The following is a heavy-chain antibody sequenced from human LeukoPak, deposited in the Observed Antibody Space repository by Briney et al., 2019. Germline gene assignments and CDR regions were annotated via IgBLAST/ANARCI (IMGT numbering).Heavy chain of an antibody. CDR3: ARVKITVAGPFDH. CDR2: MYHSGST. D-gene: IGHD6-19*01. J-gene: IGHJ4*02. Sequence: SETLSLTCTVSGGSISSSDYYWGWIRQPPGKGLEWIETMYHSGSTYYNPSLKSRVTISVDTSMNHFSLKVTSVTAADTAVYYCARVKITVAGPFDHWGQGTLVTVSS. CDR1: GGSISSSDYY. V-gene: IGHV4-39*02.